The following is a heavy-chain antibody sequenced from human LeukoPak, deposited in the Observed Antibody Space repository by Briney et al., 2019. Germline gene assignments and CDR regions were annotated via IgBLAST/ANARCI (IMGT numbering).Heavy chain of an antibody. CDR3: ARHVVAVGFDY. V-gene: IGHV3-74*01. D-gene: IGHD3-22*01. Sequence: GGSLRLSCADSGFTFSSYWMHWVRQAPGKGLMWVSRINTDGSSSNYAGSVKGRFTISRDNAKNTLYLQMNSLRAEDTAVYYCARHVVAVGFDYWGQGTLVTVSS. CDR2: INTDGSSS. J-gene: IGHJ4*02. CDR1: GFTFSSYW.